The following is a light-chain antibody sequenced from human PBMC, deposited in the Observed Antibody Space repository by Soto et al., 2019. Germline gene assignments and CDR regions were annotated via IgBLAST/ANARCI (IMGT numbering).Light chain of an antibody. CDR1: QGISNY. Sequence: DIQMTQSPSSLSASLGDRVTITCRASQGISNYLAWYQQKPGKVPKLLISAAYNLQSGLPSRFSGSGSGTDFTLTISDLLPEDVQNYYCQKYDNAPFTFGPGTKVHIK. CDR3: QKYDNAPFT. V-gene: IGKV1-27*01. CDR2: AAY. J-gene: IGKJ3*01.